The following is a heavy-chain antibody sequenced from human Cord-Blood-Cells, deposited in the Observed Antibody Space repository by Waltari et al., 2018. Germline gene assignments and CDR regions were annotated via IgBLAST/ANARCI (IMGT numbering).Heavy chain of an antibody. CDR3: ARQFMITFGGVIGYYYGMDV. CDR1: GGSISSSSYY. V-gene: IGHV4-39*01. J-gene: IGHJ6*02. D-gene: IGHD3-16*01. Sequence: QLQLQESGPGLVKPSETLSLTCTVSGGSISSSSYYWGWIRQPPGKGLEWIGSIYYSGRTYDNPSLKSRVTISVDTSKNQFSLKLSSVTAADTAVYYCARQFMITFGGVIGYYYGMDVWGQGTTVTVSS. CDR2: IYYSGRT.